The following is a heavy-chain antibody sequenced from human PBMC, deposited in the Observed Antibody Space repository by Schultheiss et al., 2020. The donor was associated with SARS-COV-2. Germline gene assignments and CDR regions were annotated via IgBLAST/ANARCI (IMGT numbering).Heavy chain of an antibody. CDR2: INHSGST. CDR1: GGSISGYY. V-gene: IGHV4-34*01. Sequence: SETLSLTCTVSGGSISGYYWSWIRQPPGKGLEWIGEINHSGSTNYNPSLKSRVTISVDTSKNQFSLKLSSVTAADTAVYYCARESEHAFDIWGQGTMVTVSS. CDR3: ARESEHAFDI. D-gene: IGHD1-26*01. J-gene: IGHJ3*02.